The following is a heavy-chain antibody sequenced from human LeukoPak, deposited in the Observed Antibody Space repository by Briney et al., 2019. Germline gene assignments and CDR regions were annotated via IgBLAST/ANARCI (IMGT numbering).Heavy chain of an antibody. V-gene: IGHV3-33*01. CDR1: GFTFSSYG. D-gene: IGHD1-20*01. CDR2: IWCDGSNK. Sequence: GRSLRLSCAASGFTFSSYGMHWVRQAPGKGLEWVAVIWCDGSNKYYADSVKGRFTISRDNSKNTLYLQMNSLRAEDTAVYYCARDRSSITSYYYYGMDVWGQGATVTVSS. CDR3: ARDRSSITSYYYYGMDV. J-gene: IGHJ6*02.